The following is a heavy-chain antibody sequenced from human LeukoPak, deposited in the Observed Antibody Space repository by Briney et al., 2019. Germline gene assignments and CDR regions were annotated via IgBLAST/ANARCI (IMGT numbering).Heavy chain of an antibody. CDR2: INHSGST. CDR1: GGSFSGYY. D-gene: IGHD6-13*01. Sequence: PSETLSLTCAVYGGSFSGYYWSWIRQPPGKGLEWIGEINHSGSTNYNPSLKSRVTISVDTSKNQFSLKLSSVTAADTAVYYCARDSIAAAGYNWFDPWGQGTLVTVSS. CDR3: ARDSIAAAGYNWFDP. J-gene: IGHJ5*02. V-gene: IGHV4-34*01.